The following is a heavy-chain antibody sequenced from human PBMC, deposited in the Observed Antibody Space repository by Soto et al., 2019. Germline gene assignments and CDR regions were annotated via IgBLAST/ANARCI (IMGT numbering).Heavy chain of an antibody. V-gene: IGHV3-74*01. CDR2: INPDGSST. J-gene: IGHJ4*02. CDR1: GFTFNLYW. Sequence: EVHLVESGGGLVQPGGSLRLSCAASGFTFNLYWMHWVRQAPGKGLVWVSRINPDGSSTTYADSVKGRFTISRDNSKNTGYLQMNGLGAEDTAIYYCARANGNSYWGQGALVTVSS. CDR3: ARANGNSY. D-gene: IGHD1-7*01.